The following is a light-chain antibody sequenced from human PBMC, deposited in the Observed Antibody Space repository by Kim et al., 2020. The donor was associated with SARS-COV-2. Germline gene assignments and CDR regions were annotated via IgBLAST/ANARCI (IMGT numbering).Light chain of an antibody. CDR1: KLGDKY. Sequence: SVAPGQTASITCSGDKLGDKYACWYQQKPGHSPVLVIYQDTKRPSGIPERFSGSNSGNTATLTISGTQAMEEADYYCQAWDSSTWVFGGGTKLTVL. V-gene: IGLV3-1*01. J-gene: IGLJ3*02. CDR3: QAWDSSTWV. CDR2: QDT.